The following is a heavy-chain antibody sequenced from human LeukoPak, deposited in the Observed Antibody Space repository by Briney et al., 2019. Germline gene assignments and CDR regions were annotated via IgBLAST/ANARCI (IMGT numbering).Heavy chain of an antibody. CDR2: INHSGST. CDR1: GGSFSGYY. D-gene: IGHD5-24*01. Sequence: KSSETLSLTCAVYGGSFSGYYWSWIRQPPGKGLEWIGEINHSGSTNYNPSLKSRVTISVDTSKNQFSLKLSSVTAADTALYYCARAPIITNSWYWFDHWGQGTLVTVSS. J-gene: IGHJ5*02. V-gene: IGHV4-34*01. CDR3: ARAPIITNSWYWFDH.